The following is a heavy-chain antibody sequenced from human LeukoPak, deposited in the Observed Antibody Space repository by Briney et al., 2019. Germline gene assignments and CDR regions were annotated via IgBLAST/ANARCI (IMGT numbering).Heavy chain of an antibody. J-gene: IGHJ4*02. CDR1: GFTFDDYA. D-gene: IGHD5-24*01. CDR3: AKDPQRWLQSGTFFDY. CDR2: ISWNSGSI. Sequence: GGSLRLSCAASGFTFDDYAMHWVRQAPGKGLEWVSGISWNSGSIGYADSVKGRFTISRDNATNSLYLHMNSLRAEDMALYYCAKDPQRWLQSGTFFDYWGQGTLVTVSS. V-gene: IGHV3-9*03.